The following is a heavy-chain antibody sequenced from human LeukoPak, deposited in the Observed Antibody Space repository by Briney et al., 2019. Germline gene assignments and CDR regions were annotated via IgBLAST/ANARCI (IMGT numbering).Heavy chain of an antibody. D-gene: IGHD2-2*01. CDR1: GYTFTSYG. Sequence: ASVKVSCKASGYTFTSYGISWVRQAPGQGLEWVGWISAYNGNTNYAQKLQGRVTMTTDTSTSTAYMELRSLGSDDTAVYYCARDLSVVVPAANDYWGQGTLVTVSS. J-gene: IGHJ4*02. V-gene: IGHV1-18*01. CDR3: ARDLSVVVPAANDY. CDR2: ISAYNGNT.